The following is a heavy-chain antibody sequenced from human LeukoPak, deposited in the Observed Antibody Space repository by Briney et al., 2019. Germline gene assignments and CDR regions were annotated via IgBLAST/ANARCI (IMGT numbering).Heavy chain of an antibody. D-gene: IGHD1-20*01. V-gene: IGHV1-18*01. CDR2: ISAYNGNT. CDR1: GYTFTSYG. CDR3: ARGGYNWNPLYYFDY. J-gene: IGHJ4*02. Sequence: ASVKVSCKASGYTFTSYGISWVRQAPGQGLEWMGWISAYNGNTNYAQKFQGRVTMTTDTSTSTAYMELRSLRSDDTAVHYCARGGYNWNPLYYFDYWGQGTLVTVSS.